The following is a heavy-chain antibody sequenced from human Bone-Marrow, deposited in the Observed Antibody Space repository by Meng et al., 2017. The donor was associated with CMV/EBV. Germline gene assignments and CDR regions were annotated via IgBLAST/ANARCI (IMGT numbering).Heavy chain of an antibody. Sequence: GESLKISCAASGFTFSSYEMNWVRQAPGKGLEWVSYISRSGNTIYYADSVKGRFTISRDNAKNSLYLQMNSLRAEDTAVYYCASSFWSGYYHAEYFQHWGQGTLVTVSS. CDR3: ASSFWSGYYHAEYFQH. CDR1: GFTFSSYE. J-gene: IGHJ1*01. CDR2: ISRSGNTI. D-gene: IGHD3-3*01. V-gene: IGHV3-48*03.